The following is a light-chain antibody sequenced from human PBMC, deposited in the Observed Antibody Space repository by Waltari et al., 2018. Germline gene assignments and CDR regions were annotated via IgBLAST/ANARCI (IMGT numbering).Light chain of an antibody. J-gene: IGLJ2*01. Sequence: QSVLTQPPSASWTPGQRVTISCSGSSSNIGSNYVYWYQQLSGTAPKLLIYRNYQRPSGVPDRFSGSKSGTSASLAISGLRSEDEADYYCAAWDDSLRGVVFGGGTKLTVL. CDR1: SSNIGSNY. CDR3: AAWDDSLRGVV. V-gene: IGLV1-47*01. CDR2: RNY.